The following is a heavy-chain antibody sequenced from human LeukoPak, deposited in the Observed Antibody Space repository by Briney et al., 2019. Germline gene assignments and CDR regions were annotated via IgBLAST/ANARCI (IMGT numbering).Heavy chain of an antibody. J-gene: IGHJ4*02. V-gene: IGHV3-66*01. CDR3: ARVSLLDGDFDY. Sequence: GGSLRLSCAASGFTVSSNYMSWVRQAPGKGLEWVSVIYSGGSTYYADSVKGRFTISRDNSKNTLYLRMNSLRAEDTAVYYCARVSLLDGDFDYWGQGTLVTVSS. CDR2: IYSGGST. D-gene: IGHD2/OR15-2a*01. CDR1: GFTVSSNY.